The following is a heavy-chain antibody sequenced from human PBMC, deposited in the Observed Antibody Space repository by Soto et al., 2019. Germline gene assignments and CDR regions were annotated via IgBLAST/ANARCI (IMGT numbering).Heavy chain of an antibody. Sequence: QVQLVQSGAEVKKPGSSVKVSCRASGGTFSSYAISWVRQAPGQGLEWMGGIIPIFGTANYAQKFQGRVTITADESTSIAYMELSSLRSEDTAVYYCARWGKYYHSSGHNWFDPWGQGTLVTVSS. CDR1: GGTFSSYA. J-gene: IGHJ5*02. CDR3: ARWGKYYHSSGHNWFDP. CDR2: IIPIFGTA. D-gene: IGHD3-22*01. V-gene: IGHV1-69*01.